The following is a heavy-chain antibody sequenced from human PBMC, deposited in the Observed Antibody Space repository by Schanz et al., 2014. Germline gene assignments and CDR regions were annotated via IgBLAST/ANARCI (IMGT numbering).Heavy chain of an antibody. CDR3: SPRDYADSET. CDR2: IILLLGIA. V-gene: IGHV1-69*02. Sequence: QLQLVQSGAEVKKPGSSVKVSCKLSGGTFSTYTISWVRQAPGQGLKWMGSIILLLGIANYAQKCQGSVTTATDTSTFTAYMKLNSLNSADTSVYYCSPRDYADSETWGQGTLVTVSS. J-gene: IGHJ5*02. D-gene: IGHD4-17*01. CDR1: GGTFSTYT.